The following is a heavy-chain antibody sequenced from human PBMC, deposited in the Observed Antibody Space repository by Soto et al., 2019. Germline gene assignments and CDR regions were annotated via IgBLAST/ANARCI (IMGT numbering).Heavy chain of an antibody. V-gene: IGHV1-18*04. CDR3: ARARMFSGAHHDS. CDR1: GYTFTNFG. D-gene: IGHD1-26*01. Sequence: QVHLVQSGAVVENPGASVKVSCKASGYTFTNFGINWVRQAPGQGLEWMGWITPYNGNANYPQKHQDRLTITTATSTNPAYLELRSLRSDDTAVYFCARARMFSGAHHDSWGQGTRVTVSS. CDR2: ITPYNGNA. J-gene: IGHJ4*02.